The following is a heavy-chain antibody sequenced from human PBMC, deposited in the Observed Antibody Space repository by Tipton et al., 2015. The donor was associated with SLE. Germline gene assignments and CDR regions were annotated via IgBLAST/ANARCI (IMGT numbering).Heavy chain of an antibody. CDR1: GFTFDNYA. J-gene: IGHJ4*02. V-gene: IGHV3-23*01. D-gene: IGHD2-15*01. CDR3: AKEGAWSFDY. CDR2: ISGSGDTV. Sequence: SLRLSCTASGFTFDNYAIHWVRQPPGKGLEWVSVISGSGDTVNYADAVKGRFIVSRDNPKNTLYLQINSLNAEDTAVYYCAKEGAWSFDYWGPGTLVTVSS.